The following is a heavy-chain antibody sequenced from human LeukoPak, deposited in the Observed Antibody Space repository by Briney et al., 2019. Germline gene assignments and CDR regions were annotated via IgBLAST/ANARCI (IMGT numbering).Heavy chain of an antibody. V-gene: IGHV1-2*02. Sequence: ASVKVSCKASRYTFTDYYMHWVRQAPGQGLEWMGWISPDSGGTHYAQKFQGRVTMTRDTSISTAYTELSRVSSDDTVVYCCARRSWNHLFDYWGQGTLVTVSS. CDR3: ARRSWNHLFDY. D-gene: IGHD6-13*01. J-gene: IGHJ4*02. CDR1: RYTFTDYY. CDR2: ISPDSGGT.